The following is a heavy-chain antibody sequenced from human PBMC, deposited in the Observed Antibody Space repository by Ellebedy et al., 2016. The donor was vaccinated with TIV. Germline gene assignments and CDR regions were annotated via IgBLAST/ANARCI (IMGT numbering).Heavy chain of an antibody. Sequence: AASVKVSCKASGYTFASYLIHWVRQAPGQGLEWLGRIDPKDNTLDYAQKFQGRVAVTRDTPTSTVYMVLGSLTSEDTAVYYCARELGGTCYFDHWGQGTPITVSS. V-gene: IGHV1-46*01. CDR2: IDPKDNTL. CDR3: ARELGGTCYFDH. D-gene: IGHD3-16*01. J-gene: IGHJ4*02. CDR1: GYTFASYL.